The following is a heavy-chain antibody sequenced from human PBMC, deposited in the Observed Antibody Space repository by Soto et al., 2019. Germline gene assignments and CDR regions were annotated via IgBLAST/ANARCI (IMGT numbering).Heavy chain of an antibody. CDR2: ISGYNGNT. CDR1: GYTFSMSG. J-gene: IGHJ6*02. V-gene: IGHV1-18*01. Sequence: ASVKVSCKSSGYTFSMSGISWVRQAPGQGLERMGWISGYNGNTNYEQKFQDRVTMTTDTTTNTAYMELRSLRSDDTAVYYCAREGPRPYYYYGMDVWGQGTTVTVSS. CDR3: AREGPRPYYYYGMDV.